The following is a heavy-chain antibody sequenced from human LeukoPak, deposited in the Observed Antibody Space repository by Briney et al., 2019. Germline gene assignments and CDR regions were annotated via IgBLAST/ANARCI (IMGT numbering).Heavy chain of an antibody. CDR3: ARGSADFWSGYDGGATDY. CDR1: GFTFSSYS. V-gene: IGHV3-21*01. D-gene: IGHD3-3*01. CDR2: ISSSSSYI. Sequence: PGGSLRLSCAASGFTFSSYSMNWVRQAPGKGLEWVSSISSSSSYIYYADSVKGRFTISRDNAKNSLYLQVNSLRAEDTAVYYCARGSADFWSGYDGGATDYWGQGTLVTVSS. J-gene: IGHJ4*02.